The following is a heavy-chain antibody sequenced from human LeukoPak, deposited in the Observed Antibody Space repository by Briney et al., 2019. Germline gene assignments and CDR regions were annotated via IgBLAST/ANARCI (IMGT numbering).Heavy chain of an antibody. CDR3: ARSYGSGSPCDL. CDR2: IYYSGSA. V-gene: IGHV4-59*01. Sequence: PSETLSLTCNVSVDSISRYYGSWIRHPPGRGLAGIGHIYYSGSANYNPYLQSRVTISVDTSKNQFYLKLRYVTAPDAAVYYCARSYGSGSPCDLWGRGTLVSVSS. CDR1: VDSISRYY. J-gene: IGHJ2*01. D-gene: IGHD3-10*01.